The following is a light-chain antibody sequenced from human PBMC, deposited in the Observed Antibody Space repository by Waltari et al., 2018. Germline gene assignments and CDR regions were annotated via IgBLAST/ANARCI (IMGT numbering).Light chain of an antibody. Sequence: SYELTQPPSVSVSPGQTARITCSGDALPEQYAYWYQQKPGQAPVLVIYKDSERTSGIPERFSGSSSGTTVTLTISGVQAEDEADYYCQSPDSSGTYWVFGGGTKLTVL. CDR1: ALPEQY. CDR2: KDS. V-gene: IGLV3-25*03. CDR3: QSPDSSGTYWV. J-gene: IGLJ2*01.